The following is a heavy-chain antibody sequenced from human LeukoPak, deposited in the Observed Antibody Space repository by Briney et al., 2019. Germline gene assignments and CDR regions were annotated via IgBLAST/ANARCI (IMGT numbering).Heavy chain of an antibody. CDR1: GFTFSSYA. CDR3: AKEENAIITIFGAIRG. J-gene: IGHJ4*02. CDR2: ISGSGGST. Sequence: GGSLRLSCAASGFTFSSYAMSWVRQAPGKGLEWVSAISGSGGSTYYADSVKGRFTISRDNSKNTLYLQMNSLRAEDTAVYYCAKEENAIITIFGAIRGWGQGTLVTVSS. V-gene: IGHV3-23*01. D-gene: IGHD3-3*01.